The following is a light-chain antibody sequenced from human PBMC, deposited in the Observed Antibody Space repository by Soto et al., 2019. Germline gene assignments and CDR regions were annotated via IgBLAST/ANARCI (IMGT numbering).Light chain of an antibody. CDR1: QSVNSN. J-gene: IGKJ2*01. CDR2: GAS. V-gene: IGKV3-15*01. Sequence: EIVMTQSPATLSVSPGERATLSCRASQSVNSNLAWYQQKPGQAPSLLIYGASTRATGVPARFSGSGSGTAFTITISSLQSEDFAVYYYQQYNNWPPYTFGQGTKLEIK. CDR3: QQYNNWPPYT.